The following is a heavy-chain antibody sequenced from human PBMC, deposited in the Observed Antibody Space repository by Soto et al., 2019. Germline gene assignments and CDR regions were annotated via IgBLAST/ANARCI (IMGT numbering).Heavy chain of an antibody. J-gene: IGHJ5*02. CDR3: AREVRLRGFDP. CDR2: IYYSGST. Sequence: PSETLPHTCTVSGGSISSGGYCWSWIRQHPGKGLEWIGYIYYSGSTYYNPSLKSRVTISVDTSKNQFSLKLSSVTAADTAVYYCAREVRLRGFDPWGQGTLVTVSS. D-gene: IGHD4-17*01. CDR1: GGSISSGGYC. V-gene: IGHV4-31*03.